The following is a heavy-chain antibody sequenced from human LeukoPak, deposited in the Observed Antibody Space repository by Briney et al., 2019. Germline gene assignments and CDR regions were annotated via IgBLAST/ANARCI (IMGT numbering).Heavy chain of an antibody. CDR3: ARDFDYQLLQNWFDP. CDR1: GYTFTGYY. J-gene: IGHJ5*02. D-gene: IGHD2-2*01. Sequence: ASVKVSCKASGYTFTGYYMHWVRQAPGQGLEWMGWINPNSGGTNYAQKFQGRVTMTRDTSISTAYMELSRLRSDDTAVYYCARDFDYQLLQNWFDPWGQGTLVIVSS. V-gene: IGHV1-2*02. CDR2: INPNSGGT.